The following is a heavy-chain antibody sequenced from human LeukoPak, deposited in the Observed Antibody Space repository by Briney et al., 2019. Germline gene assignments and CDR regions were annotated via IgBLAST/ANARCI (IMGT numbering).Heavy chain of an antibody. CDR3: ARLVHGSASVGDRFDS. CDR2: IEYGGSA. V-gene: IGHV4-39*01. J-gene: IGHJ4*02. CDR1: GDSSRGDVYY. Sequence: SETLSLTCTVSGDSSRGDVYYWGWIRQPPGKGLEWIGNIEYGGSAYYNPSLQSRFTLSVDMSQNQFSLQLSSVTAADTAVYFCARLVHGSASVGDRFDSWGQGTLVTVSS. D-gene: IGHD3-10*01.